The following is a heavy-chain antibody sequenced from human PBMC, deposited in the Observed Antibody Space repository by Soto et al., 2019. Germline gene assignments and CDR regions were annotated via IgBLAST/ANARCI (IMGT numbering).Heavy chain of an antibody. J-gene: IGHJ4*02. Sequence: WGSLRLSCAASGFTLNNYGMSWVRQAPGKRLEWVSGILGSAYSRYYADAVKGRFIISRDNTTNTLFLYMNSLRAEATAVYFFAKDVLPKYSDDTSGPIACFDYWGLGTRVT. CDR2: ILGSAYSR. V-gene: IGHV3-23*01. CDR1: GFTLNNYG. CDR3: AKDVLPKYSDDTSGPIACFDY. D-gene: IGHD3-22*01.